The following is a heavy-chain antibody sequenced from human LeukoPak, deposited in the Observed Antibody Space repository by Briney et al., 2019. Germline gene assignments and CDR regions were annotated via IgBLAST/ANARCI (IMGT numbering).Heavy chain of an antibody. V-gene: IGHV4-39*07. D-gene: IGHD3-22*01. J-gene: IGHJ4*02. CDR3: ARVETYYYDSSGYYYFDY. Sequence: SETLSLTCTVSGGSISSSSYYWGWIRQPPGKGLEWIGSIYYSGSTYYNPSLKSRVTISVDTSKNQFSLKLSSVTAADTAVYYCARVETYYYDSSGYYYFDYWGQGTLVTVSS. CDR1: GGSISSSSYY. CDR2: IYYSGST.